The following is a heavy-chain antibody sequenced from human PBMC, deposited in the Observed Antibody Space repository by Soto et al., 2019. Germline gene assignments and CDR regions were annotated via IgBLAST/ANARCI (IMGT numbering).Heavy chain of an antibody. CDR1: GFSVSSNY. V-gene: IGHV3-53*01. D-gene: IGHD7-27*01. CDR3: ARDLGRILDY. CDR2: IYSGGNT. J-gene: IGHJ4*02. Sequence: PGGSLRLSCAASGFSVSSNYMTWVRQAPGKGLEWVSVIYSGGNTFYADSVKGRFTISRDNSKNTLYLQMNSLRAEDTAVYYCARDLGRILDYWGQGTLVTVSS.